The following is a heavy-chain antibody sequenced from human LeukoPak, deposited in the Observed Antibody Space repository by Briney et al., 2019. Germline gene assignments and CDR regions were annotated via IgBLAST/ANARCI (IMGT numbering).Heavy chain of an antibody. CDR3: AREHSIEPYYYYYSMDV. CDR2: IYYSGST. J-gene: IGHJ6*03. V-gene: IGHV4-39*07. D-gene: IGHD4-11*01. CDR1: GGSISSSSYY. Sequence: SETLSLTCTVSGGSISSSSYYWGWIRQPPGEGLEWIGSIYYSGSTYYNPSLKGRVTISVDTSKNQFSLKLSSVTAADTAVYYCAREHSIEPYYYYYSMDVWGKGTTVTVSS.